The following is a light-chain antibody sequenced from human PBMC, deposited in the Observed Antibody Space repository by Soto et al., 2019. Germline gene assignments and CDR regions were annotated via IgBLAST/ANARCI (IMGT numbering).Light chain of an antibody. V-gene: IGKV1-5*03. CDR2: LAS. CDR1: QSVGNW. Sequence: DVQMTQSPSTLSASVGDRVTITCRASQSVGNWLAWYQQKPGKAPSLLVYLASNLQTGVPSRFSGVGSGTEFNLTISSLEPEDFATYDCQHFSDYPLTFGPGTKVDLK. CDR3: QHFSDYPLT. J-gene: IGKJ3*01.